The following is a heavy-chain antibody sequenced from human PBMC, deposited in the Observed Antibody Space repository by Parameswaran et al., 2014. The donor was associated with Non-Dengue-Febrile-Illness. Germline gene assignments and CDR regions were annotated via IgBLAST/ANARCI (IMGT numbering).Heavy chain of an antibody. CDR2: ISYDGSDK. CDR3: AKWAGEYCSGGSCYSEYFQH. D-gene: IGHD2-15*01. V-gene: IGHV3-30*18. Sequence: WIRQPPGKGLEWVAVISYDGSDKYYADSVKGRFTISRDNSKNTLYLQMNSLRAEDTAVYYCAKWAGEYCSGGSCYSEYFQHWGQGTLVTVSS. J-gene: IGHJ1*01.